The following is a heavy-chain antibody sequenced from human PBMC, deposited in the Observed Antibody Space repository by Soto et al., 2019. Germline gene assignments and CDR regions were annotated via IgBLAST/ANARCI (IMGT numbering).Heavy chain of an antibody. Sequence: GESLKISCKGSGYSFASHWVAWVRQMPEKGLEWVGTIDPGASDTKYSSAFRGHVTISADTSVSTAYLQWRSLEATDSAIYYCARHNIGSGWYGGASTGPLKVYYYGMDVWGQGTTVTVSS. CDR2: IDPGASDT. J-gene: IGHJ6*02. CDR3: ARHNIGSGWYGGASTGPLKVYYYGMDV. D-gene: IGHD6-19*01. V-gene: IGHV5-51*01. CDR1: GYSFASHW.